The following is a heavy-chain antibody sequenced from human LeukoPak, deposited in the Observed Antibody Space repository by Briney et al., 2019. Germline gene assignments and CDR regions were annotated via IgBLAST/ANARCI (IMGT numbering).Heavy chain of an antibody. Sequence: GGSLRLSCAAAGFTFSSYAMSWVRQAPGKGLEWVSAISGSGGSTYYADSVKGRFTISRDNSKNTLYLQMNSLRAEDTAVYYCAREHRDQQLAPFHYWGQGTLVTVSS. CDR1: GFTFSSYA. V-gene: IGHV3-23*01. D-gene: IGHD6-13*01. CDR2: ISGSGGST. J-gene: IGHJ4*02. CDR3: AREHRDQQLAPFHY.